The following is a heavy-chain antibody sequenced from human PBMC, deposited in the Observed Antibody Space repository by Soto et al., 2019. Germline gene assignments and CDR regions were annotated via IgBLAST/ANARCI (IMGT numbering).Heavy chain of an antibody. CDR1: GFTFSSYS. V-gene: IGHV3-48*01. D-gene: IGHD3-3*01. CDR2: ISSSSSTI. Sequence: GGSLRLSCAASGFTFSSYSMNWVRQAPGKGLEWVSYISSSSSTIYYADSVKGRFTISRDNAKNSLYLQMNSLRAEDTAAYYCARDQPYYDFWSGYQMDNWFDPWGQGTLVTVSS. J-gene: IGHJ5*02. CDR3: ARDQPYYDFWSGYQMDNWFDP.